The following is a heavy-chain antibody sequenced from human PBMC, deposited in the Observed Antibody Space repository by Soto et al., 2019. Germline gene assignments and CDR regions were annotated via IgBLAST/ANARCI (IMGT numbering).Heavy chain of an antibody. V-gene: IGHV3-30*18. CDR3: AKDRYSGTYPTDFDY. D-gene: IGHD1-26*01. Sequence: PGGSLRLSCAGSGFTFSSYGIHWVRQAPGKGLEWVAVISYDGGNEKYADFVKGRFTISRDDSQNTAYLQMNSLKTDDTAVYFCAKDRYSGTYPTDFDYWGQGRLVTVSS. CDR2: ISYDGGNE. CDR1: GFTFSSYG. J-gene: IGHJ4*02.